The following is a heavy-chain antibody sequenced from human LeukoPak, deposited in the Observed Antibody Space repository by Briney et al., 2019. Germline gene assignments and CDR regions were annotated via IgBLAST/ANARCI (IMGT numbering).Heavy chain of an antibody. CDR2: IIPIFGTT. J-gene: IGHJ4*02. CDR1: SGTFSSYA. CDR3: ARESAAAGTFVY. V-gene: IGHV1-69*05. Sequence: SVKVSCKASSGTFSSYAISWVRQAPGQGLEWMGGIIPIFGTTNFAQNFQGRVTITTDESTSTAYMELSSLRSEDTAVYYCARESAAAGTFVYWGQGTLVTVSS. D-gene: IGHD6-13*01.